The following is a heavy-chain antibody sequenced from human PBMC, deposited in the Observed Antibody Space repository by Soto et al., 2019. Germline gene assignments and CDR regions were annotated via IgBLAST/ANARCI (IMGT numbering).Heavy chain of an antibody. D-gene: IGHD3-10*01. CDR3: ARHDGGYYLTAYDY. Sequence: GGTLRLSCAASGFTISRFSMIWVRQAPGKGLEWVSSITSSSTYIYHADSVKGRFTISRDNAKNSLYLLMNSLRAEDTAAYYCARHDGGYYLTAYDYSGQGTLVTVSS. CDR1: GFTISRFS. CDR2: ITSSSTYI. V-gene: IGHV3-21*01. J-gene: IGHJ4*02.